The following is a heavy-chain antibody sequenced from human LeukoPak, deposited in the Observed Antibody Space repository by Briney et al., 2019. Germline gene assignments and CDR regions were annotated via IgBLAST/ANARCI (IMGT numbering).Heavy chain of an antibody. CDR3: AKTGYSSSSGPFDYCYYYMDV. Sequence: PGRSLRLSCAASGFTFSSYGMHWVRQAPGKGLEWVAVIWYDGSNKYYADSVKGRFTISRDNSKNTLYLQMNSLRAEDTAVYYCAKTGYSSSSGPFDYCYYYMDVWGKGTTVTVSS. J-gene: IGHJ6*03. V-gene: IGHV3-33*06. CDR2: IWYDGSNK. D-gene: IGHD6-6*01. CDR1: GFTFSSYG.